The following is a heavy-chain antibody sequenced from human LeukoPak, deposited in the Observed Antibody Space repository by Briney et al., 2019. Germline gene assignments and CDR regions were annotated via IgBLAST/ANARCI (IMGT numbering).Heavy chain of an antibody. D-gene: IGHD1-1*01. Sequence: GGSLRLSCAASGFTFSSYSMNWVRQAPGKGLEWVSYISSSSSTIYYADSVKGRFTISRDISKNMLFLQMNSLRAEDTAVYYCARVLAGSAFDIWGQGTMVIVSS. J-gene: IGHJ3*02. CDR3: ARVLAGSAFDI. V-gene: IGHV3-48*01. CDR2: ISSSSSTI. CDR1: GFTFSSYS.